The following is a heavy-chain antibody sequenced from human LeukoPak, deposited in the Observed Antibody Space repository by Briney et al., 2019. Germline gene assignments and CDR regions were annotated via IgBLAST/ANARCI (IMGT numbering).Heavy chain of an antibody. CDR1: GFTFSSYE. D-gene: IGHD3-10*01. J-gene: IGHJ6*03. CDR3: AKGGAVSSKSITMIRGTRRYYYYMDV. CDR2: IISTSARR. Sequence: GGSLRLSCAASGFTFSSYEMNWVRQAPGKGLEWVSGIISTSARRFYGDSVKGRFTISRDNSKNTLYLQMNRLRAEDTAVYYCAKGGAVSSKSITMIRGTRRYYYYMDVWGKGTTVTISS. V-gene: IGHV3-23*01.